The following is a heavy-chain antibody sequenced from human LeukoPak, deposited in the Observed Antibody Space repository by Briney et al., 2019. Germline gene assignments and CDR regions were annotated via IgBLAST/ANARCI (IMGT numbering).Heavy chain of an antibody. CDR2: IYYSGST. J-gene: IGHJ5*02. V-gene: IGHV4-39*07. D-gene: IGHD4-23*01. CDR1: GGSISSSSYY. Sequence: SETLSLTCTVSGGSISSSSYYWGWIRQPPGKGLEWIGSIYYSGSTYYNPSLKSRVTISVDTSKNQFSLELSSVTAADTAVYYCARARTPAGGKGNWFDPWGQGTLVTVSS. CDR3: ARARTPAGGKGNWFDP.